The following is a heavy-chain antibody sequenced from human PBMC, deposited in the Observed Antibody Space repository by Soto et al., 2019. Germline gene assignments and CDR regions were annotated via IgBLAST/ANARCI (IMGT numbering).Heavy chain of an antibody. Sequence: ETLSLTCTVSGGSISSSSYYWGWIRQPPGKGLEWIGSIYYSGSTYYNPSLKSRVTISVDTSKNQFSLKLSSVTAADTAVYYCATYSSSWYVVYWGQGTLVTVSS. CDR3: ATYSSSWYVVY. J-gene: IGHJ4*02. V-gene: IGHV4-39*01. CDR2: IYYSGST. CDR1: GGSISSSSYY. D-gene: IGHD6-13*01.